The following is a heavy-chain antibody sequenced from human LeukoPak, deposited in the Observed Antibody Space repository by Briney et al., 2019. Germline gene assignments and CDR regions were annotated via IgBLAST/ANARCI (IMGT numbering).Heavy chain of an antibody. CDR1: GYTFTSYY. J-gene: IGHJ5*02. CDR2: INPSGGGT. D-gene: IGHD2-8*01. Sequence: ASVKVSCKASGYTFTSYYIHWVRQAPGQGLEWMGVINPSGGGTSYAQKFQGRVAMTRDTSTSTVYMDLRSLRSEDTAVYFCARDMLAVPSNWFDPWGQGTLVTVSS. V-gene: IGHV1-46*01. CDR3: ARDMLAVPSNWFDP.